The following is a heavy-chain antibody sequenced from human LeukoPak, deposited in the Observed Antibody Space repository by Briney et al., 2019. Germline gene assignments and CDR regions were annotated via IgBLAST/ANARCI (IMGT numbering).Heavy chain of an antibody. V-gene: IGHV4-34*01. CDR3: ARGRGIPYYYYYYMDV. CDR1: GGSFSGYY. CDR2: INHSGST. J-gene: IGHJ6*03. Sequence: PSETLSLTCAVYGGSFSGYYWSWIRQPPGKGLEWIGEINHSGSTNYNPSLKSRVTISVDTSKNQFSLKLSSVTAADTAVYYCARGRGIPYYYYYYMDVWGKGTTVTVSS.